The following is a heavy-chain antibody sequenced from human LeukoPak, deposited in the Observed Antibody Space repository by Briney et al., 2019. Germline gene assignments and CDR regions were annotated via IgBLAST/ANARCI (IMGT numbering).Heavy chain of an antibody. Sequence: PSETLSLTCAVYGGPFSGHYWRWIRQPPGKGLEWIGRIYTSGSTNYNPSLKSRVTMSVDTSKNQFSLKLSSVTAADTAVYYCARDIHCSSTSCYNWFDPWGQGTLVTVSS. CDR1: GGPFSGHY. D-gene: IGHD2-2*01. CDR3: ARDIHCSSTSCYNWFDP. J-gene: IGHJ5*02. V-gene: IGHV4-4*07. CDR2: IYTSGST.